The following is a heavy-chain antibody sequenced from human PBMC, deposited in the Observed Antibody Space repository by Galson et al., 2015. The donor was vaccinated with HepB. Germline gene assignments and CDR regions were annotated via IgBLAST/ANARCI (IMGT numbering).Heavy chain of an antibody. V-gene: IGHV1-8*01. CDR3: ARDRSEYYFDY. CDR1: GYTFTNYD. J-gene: IGHJ4*02. Sequence: SVKVSCKASGYTFTNYDINWVRQAPGHGLEWMGWVNVDSGDTGYAQRFHGRVTMTRDTSIRTAYMEVSRLTSEDTAMYYCARDRSEYYFDYWGQGTLVTVSS. D-gene: IGHD2-15*01. CDR2: VNVDSGDT.